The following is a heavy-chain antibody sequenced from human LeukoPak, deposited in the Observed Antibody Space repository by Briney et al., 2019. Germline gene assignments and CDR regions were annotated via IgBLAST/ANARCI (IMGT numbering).Heavy chain of an antibody. D-gene: IGHD6-19*01. CDR1: GGSISSGDYY. CDR2: IYYSGST. J-gene: IGHJ4*02. Sequence: PSQTLSLTCTVSGGSISSGDYYWTWIRQPPGKGLEWIGYIYYSGSTYYNPSLKSRVTISIDTSKNQFSLKLSPVTAADTAVYYCARLRIAVGGFDYWGQGTLVTVSS. V-gene: IGHV4-30-4*01. CDR3: ARLRIAVGGFDY.